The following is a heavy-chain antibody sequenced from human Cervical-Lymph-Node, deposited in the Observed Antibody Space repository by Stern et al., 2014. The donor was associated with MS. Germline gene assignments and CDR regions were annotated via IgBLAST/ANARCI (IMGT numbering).Heavy chain of an antibody. J-gene: IGHJ4*02. Sequence: VQLVESGPGLVKPSETLSLTCSVSGGSISSYYWNWIRQPPGKGLEWIANVHYSGTTNYNPSLTSRVTILLATSINKISLKLTSVTAADTAVYYCAGSGTYYPDYWGQGILVTVSS. V-gene: IGHV4-59*08. D-gene: IGHD3-3*01. CDR2: VHYSGTT. CDR3: AGSGTYYPDY. CDR1: GGSISSYY.